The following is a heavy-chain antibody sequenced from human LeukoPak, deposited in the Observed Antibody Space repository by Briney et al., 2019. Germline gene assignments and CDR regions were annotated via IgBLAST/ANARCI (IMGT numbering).Heavy chain of an antibody. CDR1: GFTFSSYA. V-gene: IGHV3-23*01. J-gene: IGHJ6*03. CDR3: AKGIRFLEWFDYYYMDV. D-gene: IGHD3-3*01. CDR2: ISGSGGST. Sequence: GGSLRLSCAASGFTFSSYAMSWVRQAPGKGLEWVSAISGSGGSTYYADSVRGRFTISRDNSKNTLYLQMNSLRAEDKAVYYCAKGIRFLEWFDYYYMDVWGKGTTVTVSS.